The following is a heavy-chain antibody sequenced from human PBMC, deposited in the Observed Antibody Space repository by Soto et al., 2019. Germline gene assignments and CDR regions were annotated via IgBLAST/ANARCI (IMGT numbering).Heavy chain of an antibody. J-gene: IGHJ4*02. D-gene: IGHD1-26*01. CDR1: GDSINYYY. Sequence: SETLSLTCFVSGDSINYYYWSWIRRPPGRRLEWIGYIYYTGSTNYNPSLKSRVTFSVDSSKNQISLKLRSVTAADTAVYFCATSVAPYYFDSWGKGALVTVSS. CDR3: ATSVAPYYFDS. CDR2: IYYTGST. V-gene: IGHV4-59*01.